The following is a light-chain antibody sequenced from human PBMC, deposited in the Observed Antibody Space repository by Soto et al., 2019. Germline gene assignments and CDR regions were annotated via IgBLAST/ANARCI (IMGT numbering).Light chain of an antibody. CDR3: ISYAGSTNCFA. J-gene: IGLJ1*01. Sequence: QSVLTQPPPASGSPGQSVTISCCGTNTDVGDYNYVSWYQHHPGKAPKLMIYEVAKRPSGAPDRFSGSKSGTSASLTVSGLQPEDEADYYCISYAGSTNCFAFGTGTKVTVL. CDR1: NTDVGDYNY. V-gene: IGLV2-8*01. CDR2: EVA.